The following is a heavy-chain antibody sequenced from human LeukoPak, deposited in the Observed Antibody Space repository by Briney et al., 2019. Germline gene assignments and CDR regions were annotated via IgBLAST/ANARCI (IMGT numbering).Heavy chain of an antibody. CDR2: IRNDESNK. D-gene: IGHD3-10*01. CDR3: AKAPGSGNEVYYYYYIDV. Sequence: QPGGSLRLSCAASGFTFSSYGMHWVRQAPGKGLEWVAFIRNDESNKYYADSVKGRFTISRDNSKNTLYLQMNSLRAEDTAVYYCAKAPGSGNEVYYYYYIDVWGKGTTVTVSS. J-gene: IGHJ6*03. CDR1: GFTFSSYG. V-gene: IGHV3-30*02.